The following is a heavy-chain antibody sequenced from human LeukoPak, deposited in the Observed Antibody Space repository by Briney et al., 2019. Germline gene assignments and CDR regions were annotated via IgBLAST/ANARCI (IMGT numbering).Heavy chain of an antibody. CDR1: GFPFSSYW. Sequence: GGPLRLSCAASGFPFSSYWWNGVRQPPGKGLEGLANIKQDGSEKYYVDSVKGRFTISRDNAKNSLYLQMNSLRAEDTAVYYCASFEASGWDNFDYWGQGTLVTVSS. V-gene: IGHV3-7*01. CDR3: ASFEASGWDNFDY. CDR2: IKQDGSEK. J-gene: IGHJ4*02. D-gene: IGHD6-19*01.